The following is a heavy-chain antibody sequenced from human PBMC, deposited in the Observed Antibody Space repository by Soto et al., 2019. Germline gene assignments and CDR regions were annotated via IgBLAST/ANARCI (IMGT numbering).Heavy chain of an antibody. Sequence: ASVKVSCKASGYTFTCYYMHWVRQAPGQGLEWMGWINPNSGGTNYAQKFQGWVTMTRDTSISTAYMELSRLRSDDTAVYYCARDLDNRLWLDYWGQGTLVTVSS. J-gene: IGHJ4*02. V-gene: IGHV1-2*04. CDR2: INPNSGGT. D-gene: IGHD5-18*01. CDR3: ARDLDNRLWLDY. CDR1: GYTFTCYY.